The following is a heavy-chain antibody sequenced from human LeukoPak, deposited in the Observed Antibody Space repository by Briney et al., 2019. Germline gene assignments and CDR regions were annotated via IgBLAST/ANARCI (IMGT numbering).Heavy chain of an antibody. Sequence: PGGSLRLSCAASGLSFSSHGMHWVRQAPGKGLEWVAVIWYDGSNENYSDSLRGRFTISRDNSKNKLYLQMNSLRAEDTAVYYCARDDSSGWYSEAGNWFDPWGQGTLVTVSS. J-gene: IGHJ5*02. CDR2: IWYDGSNE. D-gene: IGHD6-13*01. CDR3: ARDDSSGWYSEAGNWFDP. V-gene: IGHV3-33*01. CDR1: GLSFSSHG.